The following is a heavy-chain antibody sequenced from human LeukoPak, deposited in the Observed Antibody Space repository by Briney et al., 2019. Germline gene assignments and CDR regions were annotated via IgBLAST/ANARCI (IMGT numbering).Heavy chain of an antibody. J-gene: IGHJ4*02. Sequence: PSETLSLTCTVSGGSVSSGSYYWSWIRQPAGKGLEWIGRIYTSGSTNYNPSLKSRVTISVDTSKNQFSLKLSSVTAADTAVYYCVGWGGPVDYFDYWGQGTLVTVSS. CDR1: GGSVSSGSYY. D-gene: IGHD3-16*01. V-gene: IGHV4-61*02. CDR2: IYTSGST. CDR3: VGWGGPVDYFDY.